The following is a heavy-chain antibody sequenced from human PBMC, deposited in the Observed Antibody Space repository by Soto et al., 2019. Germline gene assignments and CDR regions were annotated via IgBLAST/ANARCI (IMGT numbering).Heavy chain of an antibody. J-gene: IGHJ4*02. CDR3: AKDQASGQGSFDS. V-gene: IGHV3-30*18. CDR1: GFTFNIYG. CDR2: ISYDGSNQ. Sequence: GGSLRLSCAASGFTFNIYGMHWVRQAPDKGLEWVALISYDGSNQYYADSVKGRFTISRDNSKNTLFLQMNSLRADDTAVYYCAKDQASGQGSFDSWGQGTLVTSPQ.